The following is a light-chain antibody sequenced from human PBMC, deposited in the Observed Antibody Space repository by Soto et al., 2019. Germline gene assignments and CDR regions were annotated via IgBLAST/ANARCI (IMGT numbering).Light chain of an antibody. CDR3: SSYTSSSTLYV. J-gene: IGLJ1*01. Sequence: QSVLTQPPSVSGAPGQRVTISCTGSSSNIGAGYDVHWYQQFPGTAPKLLIYGNNNRPSGVPDRFSGSKSGTSASLAITGLQAEDEADYYCSSYTSSSTLYVFGTGTKVTVL. V-gene: IGLV1-40*01. CDR1: SSNIGAGYD. CDR2: GNN.